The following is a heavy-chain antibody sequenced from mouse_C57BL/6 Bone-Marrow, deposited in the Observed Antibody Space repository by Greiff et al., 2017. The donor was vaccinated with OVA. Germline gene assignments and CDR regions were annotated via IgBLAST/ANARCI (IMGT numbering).Heavy chain of an antibody. J-gene: IGHJ4*01. V-gene: IGHV1-75*01. CDR3: ARSADYYGSSSYYAMDY. CDR1: GYTFTDYY. Sequence: VQLQESGPELVKPGASVKISCKASGYTFTDYYINWVKQRPGQGLEWIGWIFPGSGSTYYNEKFKGKATLTVDKSSSTAYMLLSSLTSEDSAVYFCARSADYYGSSSYYAMDYWGQGTSVTVSS. D-gene: IGHD1-1*01. CDR2: IFPGSGST.